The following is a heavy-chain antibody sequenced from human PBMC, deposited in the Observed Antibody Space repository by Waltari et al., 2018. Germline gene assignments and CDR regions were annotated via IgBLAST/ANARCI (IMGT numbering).Heavy chain of an antibody. J-gene: IGHJ6*03. Sequence: VMVEESGGGLVHPGGSLRLSCVASEFHIASFWMSWVRLVPGKGLEGAGGREKDGLGTEYADAVRGRFSISRDKAKETLHLQMNSLRAEDTAVYFCVKQGGSVTLSRGIYYYYYYMHVWGKGTTVTVSS. D-gene: IGHD3-10*02. V-gene: IGHV3-74*01. CDR2: REKDGLGT. CDR1: EFHIASFW. CDR3: VKQGGSVTLSRGIYYYYYYMHV.